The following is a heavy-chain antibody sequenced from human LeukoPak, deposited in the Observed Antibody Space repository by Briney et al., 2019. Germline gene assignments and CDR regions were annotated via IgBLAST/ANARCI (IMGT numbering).Heavy chain of an antibody. D-gene: IGHD2-2*01. CDR3: ARGYPLGCSTSCYGPEVTYYYYYGMDV. V-gene: IGHV4-34*01. Sequence: SETLSLTCAVYGGSFSGYYWSWIRQPPGKGLEWIGEINHSGSTNYNPSLKSRVTISVDTSKNQFSLKLSSVTAADTAVYYCARGYPLGCSTSCYGPEVTYYYYYGMDVWGQGTTVTVSS. J-gene: IGHJ6*02. CDR2: INHSGST. CDR1: GGSFSGYY.